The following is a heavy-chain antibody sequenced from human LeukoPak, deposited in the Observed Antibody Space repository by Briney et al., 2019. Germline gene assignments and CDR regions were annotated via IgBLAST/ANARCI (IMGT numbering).Heavy chain of an antibody. V-gene: IGHV4-4*02. Sequence: SETLSLTCAASGGSISRSDWWSWVRQSPGKGLEWIGEIFHSGSTKYNPSLKSRVTISVDKSKNQFSLNLTSVTAADTAMYYCARDASLQTGAFDVWGQGTMVTVSS. J-gene: IGHJ3*01. D-gene: IGHD5-24*01. CDR1: GGSISRSDW. CDR2: IFHSGST. CDR3: ARDASLQTGAFDV.